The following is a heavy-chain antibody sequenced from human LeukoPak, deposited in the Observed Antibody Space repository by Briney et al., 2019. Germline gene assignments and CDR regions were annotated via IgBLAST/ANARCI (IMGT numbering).Heavy chain of an antibody. CDR3: ARSGGIFPYYYMDV. CDR1: GGSMSSGSYY. Sequence: TLSLTCTVSGGSMSSGSYYWSWIRQPAGKGLEWIGRIYTSGSTNYNPSLKSRVTISVDTSKNQFSLKLSSVTAADTAVYYCARSGGIFPYYYMDVWGKGTTVTISS. CDR2: IYTSGST. J-gene: IGHJ6*03. V-gene: IGHV4-61*02. D-gene: IGHD2-15*01.